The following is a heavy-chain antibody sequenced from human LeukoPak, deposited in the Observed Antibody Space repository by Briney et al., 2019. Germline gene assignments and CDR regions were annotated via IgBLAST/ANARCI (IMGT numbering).Heavy chain of an antibody. CDR2: IYTSGST. V-gene: IGHV4-4*07. D-gene: IGHD6-13*01. CDR1: GGSISSYY. CDR3: ARELSSSWYSYYYYGMDV. J-gene: IGHJ6*02. Sequence: SETLSLTCTVSGGSISSYYWSWIRQPAGKGLEWIGRIYTSGSTNYNPSLKSRVTMSVDTSKNQFSLKLSSVTAADTAVYYCARELSSSWYSYYYYGMDVWGQGTTVTVS.